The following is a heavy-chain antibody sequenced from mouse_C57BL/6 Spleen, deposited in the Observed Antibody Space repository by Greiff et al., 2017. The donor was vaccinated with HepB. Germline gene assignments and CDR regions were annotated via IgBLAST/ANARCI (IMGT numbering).Heavy chain of an antibody. Sequence: EVQGVESGGGLVKPGGSLKLSCAASGFTFSSYAMSWVRQTPETRLEWVATISDGGSDTYYPDNVKGRFTISRDNDKNNLYLQMSHLKYEDTAMYYCAREYYGSSPLSYWGQGTLVTVSA. CDR1: GFTFSSYA. V-gene: IGHV5-4*01. CDR2: ISDGGSDT. J-gene: IGHJ3*01. CDR3: AREYYGSSPLSY. D-gene: IGHD1-1*01.